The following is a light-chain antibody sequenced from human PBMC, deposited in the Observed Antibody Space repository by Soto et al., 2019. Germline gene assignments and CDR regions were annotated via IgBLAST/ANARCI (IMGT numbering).Light chain of an antibody. V-gene: IGKV3-20*01. Sequence: EIVLTQSPGTLSVSPGERANLSCRASQTISSNNLAWYQQKPGQAPSLLIYGTSSRATGIPDRFSGSGSGTDFTLTISRLEPEDSAIYYCQQYGSWTFGQGTKVEI. CDR1: QTISSNN. CDR2: GTS. CDR3: QQYGSWT. J-gene: IGKJ1*01.